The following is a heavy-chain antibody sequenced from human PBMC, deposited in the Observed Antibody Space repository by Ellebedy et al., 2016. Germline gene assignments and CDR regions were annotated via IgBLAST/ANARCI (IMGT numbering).Heavy chain of an antibody. J-gene: IGHJ4*02. D-gene: IGHD2/OR15-2a*01. Sequence: SETLSLTXTVSGGSVDRGDHSWTWIRQPPGKGLEWLGYIYQSGATYYTPSLRSRVSTSVDRSKNQFSLKLTSVTAADTAVYYCARGRRNNNYLDSWGQGTPVTVSS. V-gene: IGHV4-30-2*01. CDR3: ARGRRNNNYLDS. CDR1: GGSVDRGDHS. CDR2: IYQSGAT.